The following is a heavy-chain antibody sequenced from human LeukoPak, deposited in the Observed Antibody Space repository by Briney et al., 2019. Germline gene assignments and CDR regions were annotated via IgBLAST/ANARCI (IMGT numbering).Heavy chain of an antibody. J-gene: IGHJ4*02. CDR1: GLTFSTYW. CDR3: AGGASSTVHY. Sequence: GGSLRLSCAASGLTFSTYWMHWVRQAPGKGLVWVSRINGDGSLSYADSVKGRFTISRDNTKNMLYLQMNSLKAEDTAVYYCAGGASSTVHYWGQGTLVTVSS. D-gene: IGHD6-13*01. CDR2: INGDGSL. V-gene: IGHV3-74*01.